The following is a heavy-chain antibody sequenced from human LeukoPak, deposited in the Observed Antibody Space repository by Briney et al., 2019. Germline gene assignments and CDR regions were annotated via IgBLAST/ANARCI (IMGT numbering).Heavy chain of an antibody. Sequence: GGSLRLSCAASGFTFSSYNMNWVRQAPGKGLEWVAFIRYDGSNKYYADSVKGRFTISRDNSKNTLYLQMNSLRAEDTAVYYCAKGDRTTVTTRFDYWGQGTLVTVSS. D-gene: IGHD4-17*01. CDR2: IRYDGSNK. V-gene: IGHV3-30*02. J-gene: IGHJ4*02. CDR1: GFTFSSYN. CDR3: AKGDRTTVTTRFDY.